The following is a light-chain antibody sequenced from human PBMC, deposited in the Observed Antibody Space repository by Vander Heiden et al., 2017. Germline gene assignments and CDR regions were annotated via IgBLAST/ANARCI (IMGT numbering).Light chain of an antibody. J-gene: IGLJ2*01. CDR2: GKN. Sequence: SSELTQDPAVSVALGQTVKITCQGDSLRDYYGSWYQQKPGQAPILVFYGKNLRPSGIPARFSGSTSGNTASLTITEAQAEDEADYYCNSRDRSGCVRFGGGTRLTVL. CDR1: SLRDYY. CDR3: NSRDRSGCVR. V-gene: IGLV3-19*01.